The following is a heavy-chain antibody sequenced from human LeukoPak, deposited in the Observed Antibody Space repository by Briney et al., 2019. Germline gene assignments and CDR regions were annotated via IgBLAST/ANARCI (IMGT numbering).Heavy chain of an antibody. CDR2: IYYSGST. V-gene: IGHV4-59*01. CDR1: GGSIDSNS. J-gene: IGHJ4*02. CDR3: ARDTGTVVDY. D-gene: IGHD4-23*01. Sequence: SETLSLTCTVSGGSIDSNSWTWIRQPPGKGLEWIGYIYYSGSTNYNPSLKSRVTTSVDTSKNQFSLKLSSVTAADTAVYYCARDTGTVVDYWGQGTLVTVSS.